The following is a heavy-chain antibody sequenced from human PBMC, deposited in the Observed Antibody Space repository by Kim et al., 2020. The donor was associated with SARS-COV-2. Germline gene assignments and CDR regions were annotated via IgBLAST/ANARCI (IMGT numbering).Heavy chain of an antibody. CDR3: ARGPYQLLISYYYYYGMDV. CDR1: GYTFTSYY. J-gene: IGHJ6*02. V-gene: IGHV1-46*01. CDR2: INPSGGST. D-gene: IGHD2-2*01. Sequence: ASVKVSCKASGYTFTSYYMHWVRQAPGQGLEWMGIINPSGGSTSYAQKFQGRVTMTRDTSTSTVYMELSSLRSEDTAVYYCARGPYQLLISYYYYYGMDVWGQGTTVTVSS.